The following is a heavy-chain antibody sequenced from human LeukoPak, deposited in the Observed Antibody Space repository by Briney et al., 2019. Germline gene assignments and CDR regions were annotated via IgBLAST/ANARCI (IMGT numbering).Heavy chain of an antibody. D-gene: IGHD6-13*01. CDR2: ICYSGST. J-gene: IGHJ4*02. Sequence: SESLSLTCTVSGGSISSSSYYWGWIRQPPGKGLVWYVSICYSGSTYYNPSLKSRVSISVDTSKNQFSLKLSSVTAADTAVYDCARLGIFYSNWYYFDYWGQGTLVTVSS. V-gene: IGHV4-39*01. CDR3: ARLGIFYSNWYYFDY. CDR1: GGSISSSSYY.